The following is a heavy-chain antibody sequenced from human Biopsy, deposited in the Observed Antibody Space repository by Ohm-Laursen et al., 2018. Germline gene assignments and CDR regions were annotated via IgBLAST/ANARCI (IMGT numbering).Heavy chain of an antibody. J-gene: IGHJ4*02. Sequence: SLRLSCAASGFTFSSYWMSWVRQALGKGLEWVANIKQDGNDKYYVDSVKGRFTISRDNAKNSLFLQMNSLRAEDTAVYYCAIHEYSSSGVFDYWGQGTLVTVSS. CDR2: IKQDGNDK. D-gene: IGHD6-6*01. CDR3: AIHEYSSSGVFDY. V-gene: IGHV3-7*01. CDR1: GFTFSSYW.